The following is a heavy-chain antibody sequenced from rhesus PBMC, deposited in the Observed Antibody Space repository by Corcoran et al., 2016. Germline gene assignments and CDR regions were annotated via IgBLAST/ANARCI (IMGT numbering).Heavy chain of an antibody. V-gene: IGHV3-184*01. CDR3: TRDRGSTYVFDY. CDR2: IKKKAYSWTT. Sequence: EVQLVESGGGLVQPGGSLRLSCAASGFTFSDHYMYWVRQAPGKGLEWVDFIKKKAYSWTTEYAASEKGRFTIYRDDSKSIAYLQMNSLKTEDTAVYYCTRDRGSTYVFDYWGQGVLVTVSS. D-gene: IGHD6-43*01. J-gene: IGHJ4*01. CDR1: GFTFSDHY.